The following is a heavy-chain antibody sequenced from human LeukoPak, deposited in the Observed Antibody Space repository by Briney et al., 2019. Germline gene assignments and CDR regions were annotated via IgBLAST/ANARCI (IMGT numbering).Heavy chain of an antibody. D-gene: IGHD3-10*01. V-gene: IGHV1-46*01. J-gene: IGHJ4*02. CDR1: GYTFTIYY. Sequence: GASVTVSFKSSGYTFTIYYLHWVRRAPGQGGEWVGVITASGGGPPYAQKFQGRLTLTRGPSSSTVYMELTSLRSEDTAVYYCARDVFGLDYWGQGTLVTVSS. CDR3: ARDVFGLDY. CDR2: ITASGGGP.